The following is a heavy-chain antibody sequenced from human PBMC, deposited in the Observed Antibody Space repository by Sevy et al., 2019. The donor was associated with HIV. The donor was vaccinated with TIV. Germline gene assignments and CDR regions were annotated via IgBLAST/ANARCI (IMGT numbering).Heavy chain of an antibody. CDR1: GGSISDINW. CDR3: ARGGERTYYDFWSGYLDWFDP. J-gene: IGHJ5*02. Sequence: SETLSLTCAVSGGSISDINWWSWVRQAPGKGLEWIGEIYHNGSTNYNPSLKTRVTISVDKSNSQYSLKLTSVTAADTAVYYCARGGERTYYDFWSGYLDWFDPWGQGTLVTVSS. D-gene: IGHD3-3*01. CDR2: IYHNGST. V-gene: IGHV4-4*02.